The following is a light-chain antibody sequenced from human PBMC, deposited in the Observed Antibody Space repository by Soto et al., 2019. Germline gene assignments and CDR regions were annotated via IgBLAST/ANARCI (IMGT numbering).Light chain of an antibody. V-gene: IGLV2-14*03. CDR3: SSCTSTNTLV. CDR1: SSDVGGYNF. CDR2: DVS. Sequence: QSALTQPASVSGSPGQSITISCTGTSSDVGGYNFVSWYQQHPGKAPKLIIYDVSNRPSGVSNRVSGSKSDNTASLTISGLQAEDEADYYWSSCTSTNTLVFGGGTKVTVL. J-gene: IGLJ2*01.